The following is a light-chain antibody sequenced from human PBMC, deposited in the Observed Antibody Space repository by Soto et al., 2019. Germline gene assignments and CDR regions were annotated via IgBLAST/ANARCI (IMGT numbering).Light chain of an antibody. V-gene: IGKV3-20*01. CDR3: QQYITSPWT. J-gene: IGKJ1*01. CDR1: QTVSSNY. Sequence: EIVLKQSPGTLSLSPGERATLSCRASQTVSSNYLAWCQQRPGQAPRLLIYGASSRATGIPDRFSGSGSGTGTDFTLTISRLEPEDFAVYYCQQYITSPWTFGQGTKVDVK. CDR2: GAS.